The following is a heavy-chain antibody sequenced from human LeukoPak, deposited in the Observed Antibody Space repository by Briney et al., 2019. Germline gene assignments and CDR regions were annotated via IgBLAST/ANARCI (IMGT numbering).Heavy chain of an antibody. CDR2: IYTSGST. D-gene: IGHD3-10*01. CDR3: ARAVQSAVGI. Sequence: SETLSLTCAVSGGSISSGSYYWSWIRQPAGKGLEWIGRIYTSGSTNYNPSLKSRVTISVDTSKNQFSLKLSSVTAADTAVYYCARAVQSAVGIWGQGTMVTVSS. V-gene: IGHV4-61*02. J-gene: IGHJ3*02. CDR1: GGSISSGSYY.